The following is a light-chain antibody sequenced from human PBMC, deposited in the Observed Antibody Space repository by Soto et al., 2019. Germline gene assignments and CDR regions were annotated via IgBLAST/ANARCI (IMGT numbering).Light chain of an antibody. CDR2: GAS. CDR1: QSISNSY. Sequence: EIVLTQSPGTLSLSPGERATLSCRASQSISNSYLAWYQQKPGQAPRLLIYGASSRATGIPDRFSGSGSVTDFTLTISRLEPEDFAVYFCQQDGSSPRTF. J-gene: IGKJ1*01. CDR3: QQDGSSPRT. V-gene: IGKV3-20*01.